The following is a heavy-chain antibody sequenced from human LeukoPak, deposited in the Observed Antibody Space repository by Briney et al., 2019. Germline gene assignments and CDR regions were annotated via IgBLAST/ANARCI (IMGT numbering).Heavy chain of an antibody. CDR3: ASSLGPLTEY. J-gene: IGHJ4*02. CDR1: GFTVSSNY. CDR2: IYSGGST. V-gene: IGHV3-53*01. Sequence: GGSLRLSCAASGFTVSSNYMSWVRQAPGKGLEWVSVIYSGGSTYYADSVKGRFTISRDNAKDTLYLQMNSLRVEDTAVYYCASSLGPLTEYWGQGTLVTVSS. D-gene: IGHD7-27*01.